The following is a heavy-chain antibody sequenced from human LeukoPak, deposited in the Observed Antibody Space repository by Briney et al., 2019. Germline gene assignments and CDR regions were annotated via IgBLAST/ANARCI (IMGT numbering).Heavy chain of an antibody. CDR3: ARDGNYFYYMDV. CDR1: GYTFRNYG. D-gene: IGHD1-1*01. V-gene: IGHV1-18*01. Sequence: GASVKVSCKASGYTFRNYGINWVRQAPGQGLEWMGWISGDNGNTNYAQKVQGRVTMTRDTSTSTAYRELRSLRSDDTAVYYCARDGNYFYYMDVWGKGTTVTVSS. CDR2: ISGDNGNT. J-gene: IGHJ6*03.